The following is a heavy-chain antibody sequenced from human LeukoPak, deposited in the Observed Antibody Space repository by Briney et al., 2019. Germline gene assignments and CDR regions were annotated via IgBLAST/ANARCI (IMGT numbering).Heavy chain of an antibody. J-gene: IGHJ3*02. V-gene: IGHV4-59*01. CDR2: IYYSGST. Sequence: PSETLSLTCTVSGGSISSYYWSWLRQPPGKGLEWIGYIYYSGSTNYNPSLKSRVTISVDTSKNQFSLKLSSVTAADTAVYYCARDRSIILDGLHDAFDIWGQGTMVTVSS. CDR1: GGSISSYY. D-gene: IGHD2-8*02. CDR3: ARDRSIILDGLHDAFDI.